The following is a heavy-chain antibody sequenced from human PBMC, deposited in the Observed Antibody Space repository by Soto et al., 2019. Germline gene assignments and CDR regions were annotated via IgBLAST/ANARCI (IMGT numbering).Heavy chain of an antibody. D-gene: IGHD6-13*01. J-gene: IGHJ4*02. Sequence: QVQLVESGGGVVQPGRSLRLSCAASGFTFSSYGMHWVRQAPGKGLEWVAVISYDGSNKYYADSVKGRFTISRDNSKNTLYLQRNSLRAEDTAVYYCAKWVQAGYSSSWYGFVDYWGQGTLVTVSS. CDR2: ISYDGSNK. V-gene: IGHV3-30*18. CDR3: AKWVQAGYSSSWYGFVDY. CDR1: GFTFSSYG.